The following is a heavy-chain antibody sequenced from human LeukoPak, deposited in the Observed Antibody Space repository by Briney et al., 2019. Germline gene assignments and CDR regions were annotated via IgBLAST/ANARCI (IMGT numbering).Heavy chain of an antibody. Sequence: GGSLRLSCAASGFTFSIYEMNGVRQAPGKGREWVSYISSSGSTIYYADSVKGRFTISRDNAKNSLYLQMNSLRAEDTAVYYCAELGITMIGGVWGKGTTVTISS. V-gene: IGHV3-48*03. D-gene: IGHD3-10*02. CDR3: AELGITMIGGV. J-gene: IGHJ6*04. CDR1: GFTFSIYE. CDR2: ISSSGSTI.